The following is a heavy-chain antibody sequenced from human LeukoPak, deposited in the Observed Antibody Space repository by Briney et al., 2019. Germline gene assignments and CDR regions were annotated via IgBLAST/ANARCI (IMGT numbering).Heavy chain of an antibody. V-gene: IGHV4-34*01. J-gene: IGHJ4*02. Sequence: SETLSLTCAVYGVSFSAYYWSWIRQPPGKGLEWIGEVNHRGDTNYNPSLESRVTMSVDTSKNHFSLKLTSVTAADTAVYYRRVSRYYFDYWGQGALVTVSS. CDR3: RVSRYYFDY. CDR2: VNHRGDT. D-gene: IGHD5/OR15-5a*01. CDR1: GVSFSAYY.